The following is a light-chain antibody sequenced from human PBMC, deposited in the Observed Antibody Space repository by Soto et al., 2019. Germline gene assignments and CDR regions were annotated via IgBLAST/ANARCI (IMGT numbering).Light chain of an antibody. CDR1: QSVSSSS. J-gene: IGKJ2*01. CDR2: GAS. Sequence: EIVLTQSPGTPSLSPGERATLSCRASQSVSSSSLAWYQQKPGQAPRLLIYGASSRATGIPDRFSGSGSETDFTLTITRLEPEDSAVYYCQQYAGSPRTFGQGTKVDIK. V-gene: IGKV3-20*01. CDR3: QQYAGSPRT.